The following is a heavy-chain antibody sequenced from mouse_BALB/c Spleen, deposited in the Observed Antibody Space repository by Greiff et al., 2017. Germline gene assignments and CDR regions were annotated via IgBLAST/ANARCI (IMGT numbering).Heavy chain of an antibody. CDR3: TYYPTFDY. J-gene: IGHJ2*01. Sequence: VQLQQSGAELVRSGASVKLSCTASGFNIKDYYMHWVKQRPEQGLEWIGWIDPENGDTEYAPKFQGKATMTADTSSNTAYLQLSSLTSEDTAVYYCTYYPTFDYWGQGTTLTVSS. CDR1: GFNIKDYY. CDR2: IDPENGDT. D-gene: IGHD1-1*01. V-gene: IGHV14-4*02.